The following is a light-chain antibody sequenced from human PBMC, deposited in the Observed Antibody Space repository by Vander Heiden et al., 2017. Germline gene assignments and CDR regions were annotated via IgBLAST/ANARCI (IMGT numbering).Light chain of an antibody. CDR3: QQYGNSPRT. CDR2: DAS. V-gene: IGKV3-20*01. J-gene: IGKJ1*01. Sequence: EIVLTQSPGTLSLSPGERATLSCRASQSVNNNYLAWYHQKPGQAPRLLIYDASSRATGIPDRFSGSGSGTEYTLTISRLEPGDFAVYYCQQYGNSPRTFGQGTKVEIK. CDR1: QSVNNNY.